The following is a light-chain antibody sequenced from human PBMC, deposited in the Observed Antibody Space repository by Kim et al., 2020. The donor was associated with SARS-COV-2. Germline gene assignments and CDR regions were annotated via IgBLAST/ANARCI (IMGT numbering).Light chain of an antibody. V-gene: IGKV1-5*01. CDR1: QRVSTS. J-gene: IGKJ4*01. CDR2: DAS. Sequence: ASIGDRVTITCRASQRVSTSLAWYQQKPGKVPNLLIYDASTLESGVPPRFSGSGSGTEFTLTISSLQPDDFATYYCHQYNSYPLGFGGGTKVDIK. CDR3: HQYNSYPLG.